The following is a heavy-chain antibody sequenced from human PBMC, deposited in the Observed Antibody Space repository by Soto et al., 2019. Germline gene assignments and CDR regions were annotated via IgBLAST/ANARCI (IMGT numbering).Heavy chain of an antibody. CDR1: GGSISSGGYY. Sequence: ASETLSLTCTVSGGSISSGGYYWSWIRQHPGKGLEWIGYIYYSGSTYYNPSLKSRVTISVDTSKNQFSLKLSSVTAADTAVYYCARAVVVVAATRVFDAFDIWGQGTMVTVSS. CDR3: ARAVVVVAATRVFDAFDI. D-gene: IGHD2-15*01. V-gene: IGHV4-31*03. J-gene: IGHJ3*02. CDR2: IYYSGST.